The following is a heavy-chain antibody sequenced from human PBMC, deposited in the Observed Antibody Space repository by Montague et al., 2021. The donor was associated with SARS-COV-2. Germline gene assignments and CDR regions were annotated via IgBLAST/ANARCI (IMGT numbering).Heavy chain of an antibody. J-gene: IGHJ2*01. V-gene: IGHV4-39*07. Sequence: SETLSLTCTVSGGSIRNSSYYWVWIRQPPGKGQECIMSIYYSGSTYYNLSLKSRVTISVDTSQNHLSLKLSSVTAADTSVYDCARTTCLRGYFDLWGRGTPVTVSS. CDR3: ARTTCLRGYFDL. D-gene: IGHD5/OR15-5a*01. CDR1: GGSIRNSSYY. CDR2: IYYSGST.